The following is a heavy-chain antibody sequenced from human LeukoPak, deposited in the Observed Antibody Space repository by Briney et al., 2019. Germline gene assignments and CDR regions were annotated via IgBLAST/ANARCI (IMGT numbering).Heavy chain of an antibody. J-gene: IGHJ4*02. V-gene: IGHV3-21*01. Sequence: GGSLRLCCADSGFPFTNYSMTCVRQAPGKGLEWVSSISSSSDYIFYGDSVKGRFTISRDNAKNSLYLQMNSLRAGDTAVYYCARDPYSSSSSFDYWGQGTLVTVSS. CDR2: ISSSSDYI. CDR1: GFPFTNYS. D-gene: IGHD6-6*01. CDR3: ARDPYSSSSSFDY.